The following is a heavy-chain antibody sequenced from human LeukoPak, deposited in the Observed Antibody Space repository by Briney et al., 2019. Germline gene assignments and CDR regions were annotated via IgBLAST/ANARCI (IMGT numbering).Heavy chain of an antibody. Sequence: GGSLRLSCAASGFTFSSYEMNWVRQAPGQGLEWVSYISSSGSTIYYADSVKGRFTISRDNAKNSLYLQMNSLRAEDTAVYYCARGDRGGYYFDYWGQGTLVTVSS. J-gene: IGHJ4*02. CDR1: GFTFSSYE. D-gene: IGHD3-16*01. CDR2: ISSSGSTI. V-gene: IGHV3-48*03. CDR3: ARGDRGGYYFDY.